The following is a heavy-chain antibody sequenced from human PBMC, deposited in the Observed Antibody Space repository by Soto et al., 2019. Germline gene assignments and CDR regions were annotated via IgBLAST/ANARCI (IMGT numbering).Heavy chain of an antibody. D-gene: IGHD6-19*01. CDR2: IYYSGST. J-gene: IGHJ6*02. CDR1: GGSISSSSYY. V-gene: IGHV4-39*07. Sequence: SETLSLTCTVSGGSISSSSYYWGWIRQPPGKGLEWIGSIYYSGSTNYNPSLKSRVTISVDTSKNQFSLKLSSVTAADTAVYYCARDRMGVYSSGWYGGAAGHLSNYYYGMDVWGQGTTVTVSS. CDR3: ARDRMGVYSSGWYGGAAGHLSNYYYGMDV.